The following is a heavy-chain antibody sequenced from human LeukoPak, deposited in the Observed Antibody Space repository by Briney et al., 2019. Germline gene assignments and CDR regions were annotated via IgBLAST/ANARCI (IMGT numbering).Heavy chain of an antibody. J-gene: IGHJ4*02. CDR1: GYTFTSYD. CDR3: ARGRYSSGWYASTSDY. CDR2: MNPNSGNT. V-gene: IGHV1-8*03. Sequence: ASVKVSYKASGYTFTSYDINWVRQATGQGLEWMGWMNPNSGNTGYAQKFHGRVTITRNTSISTAYMELSSLRSEDTAVYYCARGRYSSGWYASTSDYWGQGTLVTVSS. D-gene: IGHD6-19*01.